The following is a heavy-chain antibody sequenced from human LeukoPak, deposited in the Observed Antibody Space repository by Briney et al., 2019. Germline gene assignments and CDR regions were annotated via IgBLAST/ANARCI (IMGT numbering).Heavy chain of an antibody. CDR2: INHSGST. D-gene: IGHD3-10*01. J-gene: IGHJ5*02. CDR1: GGSFSGYY. CDR3: ARGGGGQLWFGELGPHWFDP. V-gene: IGHV4-34*01. Sequence: SETLSLTCAVYGGSFSGYYWSWIRQPPGKGLEWIGEINHSGSTNYNPSLKSRVTISVDTSKNQFSLKLSSVTAADTAVYYCARGGGGQLWFGELGPHWFDPWGQGTLVTVSS.